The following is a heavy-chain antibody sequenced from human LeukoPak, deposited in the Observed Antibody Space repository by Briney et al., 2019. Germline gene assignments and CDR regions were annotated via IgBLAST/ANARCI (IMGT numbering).Heavy chain of an antibody. CDR1: GYTFTSYD. Sequence: VASVKVSCKASGYTFTSYDINWVRQATGQGLEWMGWMNPNSGNTGYAQKFQGRVTMTRNTSISTAYMELSSLRSEDTAVYYCARIRKIRSIAVAGTDFQHWGQGTLVTVSS. V-gene: IGHV1-8*01. J-gene: IGHJ1*01. CDR3: ARIRKIRSIAVAGTDFQH. CDR2: MNPNSGNT. D-gene: IGHD6-19*01.